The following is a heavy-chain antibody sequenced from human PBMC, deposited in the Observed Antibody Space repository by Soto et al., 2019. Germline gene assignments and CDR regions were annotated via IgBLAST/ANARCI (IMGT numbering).Heavy chain of an antibody. CDR2: VSASDNT. Sequence: DVQLLESGGGLVQPGGSLRLSCAGSGFTFSSYAMTWVRQAPGKGLEWVSTVSASDNTYYADYVKGRFAISRDNSKNTLDLHMNDLRVEDTATYYCAKPRAGGSGWYFWGQGTLVTVSS. V-gene: IGHV3-23*01. CDR1: GFTFSSYA. CDR3: AKPRAGGSGWYF. J-gene: IGHJ4*02. D-gene: IGHD6-19*01.